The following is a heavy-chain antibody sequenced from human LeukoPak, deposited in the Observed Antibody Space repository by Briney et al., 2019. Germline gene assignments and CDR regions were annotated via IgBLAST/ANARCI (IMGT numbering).Heavy chain of an antibody. CDR2: IYYSVST. J-gene: IGHJ5*02. V-gene: IGHV4-31*01. CDR1: GGSISRGGYY. CDR3: ARGDRYDGGGRNWFDP. D-gene: IGHD3-16*01. Sequence: SETLSLTCTVSGGSISRGGYYWSSIRQHPGKGREWIGYIYYSVSTYYTPSVKSPVSMSVDKTKNQFSLRLTSVTDADTAVYYCARGDRYDGGGRNWFDPWGQGTLVTVSS.